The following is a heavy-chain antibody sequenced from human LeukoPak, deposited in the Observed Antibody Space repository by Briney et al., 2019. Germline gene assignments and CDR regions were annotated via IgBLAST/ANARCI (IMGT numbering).Heavy chain of an antibody. CDR3: AKASGRGGAFGI. CDR1: GFTFSSYA. Sequence: PGGSLRLSCAASGFTFSSYAMSWVRRAPGKGLEWVSAISGSGGSTYYADSVKGRFTISRDNSKNTLYLQMNSLRAEDTAVYYCAKASGRGGAFGIWGQGTMVTVSS. CDR2: ISGSGGST. V-gene: IGHV3-23*01. D-gene: IGHD6-25*01. J-gene: IGHJ3*02.